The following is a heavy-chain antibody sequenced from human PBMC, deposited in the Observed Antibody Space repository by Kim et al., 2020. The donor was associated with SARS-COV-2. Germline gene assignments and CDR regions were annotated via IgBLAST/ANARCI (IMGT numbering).Heavy chain of an antibody. CDR3: ARCPLLPSLGGYYYTMDL. V-gene: IGHV5-51*01. CDR2: IYPGDSDT. Sequence: GESLKISCQGSGYSFSSDWIAWARQMPGKGLEWMGTIYPGDSDTKYGPSFQGQVTISADKSNSIAYLQWSSLQASDTATYYCARCPLLPSLGGYYYTMDLWGQGTRVTV. J-gene: IGHJ6*02. D-gene: IGHD3-3*01. CDR1: GYSFSSDW.